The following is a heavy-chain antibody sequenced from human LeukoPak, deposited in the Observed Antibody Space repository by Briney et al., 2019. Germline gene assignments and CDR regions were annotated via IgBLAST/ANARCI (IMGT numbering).Heavy chain of an antibody. CDR3: ARDVSLDF. CDR1: GFTFSSYA. J-gene: IGHJ4*02. CDR2: ISYDGSNK. Sequence: GGSLRLSCAASGFTFSSYAMHWVRQAPGKGLEWVAVISYDGSNKYYADSVEGRFTISRDNSKNTLYLQMNSLRAEDTAVYYCARDVSLDFWGQGTLVTVSS. V-gene: IGHV3-30-3*01.